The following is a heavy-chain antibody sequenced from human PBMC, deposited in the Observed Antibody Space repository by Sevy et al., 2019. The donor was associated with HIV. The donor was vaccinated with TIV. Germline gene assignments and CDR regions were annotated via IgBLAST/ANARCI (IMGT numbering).Heavy chain of an antibody. CDR1: GFTFSNAW. D-gene: IGHD1-26*01. CDR2: IKSKTDGGTR. CDR3: TAGVGTSDFDY. V-gene: IGHV3-15*01. J-gene: IGHJ4*02. Sequence: GGSLRLSCVASGFTFSNAWMSWVRQAPGKGLEWVGRIKSKTDGGTRDFAAHVKGRFTIARDDSKNTLSLQMDSLKTEDTALYYCTAGVGTSDFDYWGQGILVTVSS.